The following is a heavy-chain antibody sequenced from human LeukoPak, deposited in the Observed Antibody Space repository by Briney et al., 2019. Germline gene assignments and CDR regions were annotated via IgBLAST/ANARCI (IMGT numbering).Heavy chain of an antibody. V-gene: IGHV3-21*01. CDR1: GFTVSSNY. J-gene: IGHJ4*02. D-gene: IGHD3-3*01. Sequence: GGSLRLSCAASGFTVSSNYMSWVRQAPGKGLEWVSSISSSSSYIYYADSVKGRFTISRDNTMNSLYLQMSSLRAEDTAVYYCATDRGWRTSGYYLYYFEYWGQGTLVTYSS. CDR2: ISSSSSYI. CDR3: ATDRGWRTSGYYLYYFEY.